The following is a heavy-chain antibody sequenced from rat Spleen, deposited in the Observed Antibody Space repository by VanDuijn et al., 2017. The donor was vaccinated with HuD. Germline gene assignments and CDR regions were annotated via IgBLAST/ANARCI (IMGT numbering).Heavy chain of an antibody. J-gene: IGHJ2*01. CDR1: GFSLTSNG. CDR2: ISSGGST. D-gene: IGHD1-2*01. V-gene: IGHV2S12*01. Sequence: QVQLKESGPGLVQPSQTLSLTCTVSGFSLTSNGVSWVRQPPGKGLEWIAAISSGGSTYYNSALKSRLSISRDTSKSQVFLKMNSLQTEDTAIYFCTRVASIAAISGFDYWGQGVMVTVSS. CDR3: TRVASIAAISGFDY.